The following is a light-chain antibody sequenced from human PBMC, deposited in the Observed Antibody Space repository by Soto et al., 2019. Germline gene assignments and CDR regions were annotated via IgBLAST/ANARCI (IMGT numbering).Light chain of an antibody. CDR3: QQYTSYSPYT. V-gene: IGKV1-5*03. Sequence: DIQMTQSPSTLSASVGDRVTITCRASQSISSWLAWYQQKPGKAPKLLIYKASTLESGVPSRFSGSGSGTDFTLTINSLQPDDFATYYCQQYTSYSPYTFGQGTKLEI. J-gene: IGKJ2*01. CDR1: QSISSW. CDR2: KAS.